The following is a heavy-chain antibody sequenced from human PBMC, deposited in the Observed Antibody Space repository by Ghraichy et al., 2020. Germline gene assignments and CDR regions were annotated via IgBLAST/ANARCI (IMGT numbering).Heavy chain of an antibody. J-gene: IGHJ3*02. CDR2: IIPILGIA. Sequence: SVKVSCKASGGTFSSYTISWVRQAPGQGLEWMGRIIPILGIANYAQKFQGRVTITADKSTSTAYMELSSLRSEDPAVYYCARNSGRIVVVPAAMVVFAEGDAFDIWGQGTMVTVSS. V-gene: IGHV1-69*02. D-gene: IGHD2-2*01. CDR1: GGTFSSYT. CDR3: ARNSGRIVVVPAAMVVFAEGDAFDI.